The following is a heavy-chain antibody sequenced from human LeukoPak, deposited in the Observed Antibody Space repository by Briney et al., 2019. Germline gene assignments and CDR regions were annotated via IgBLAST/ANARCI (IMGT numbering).Heavy chain of an antibody. CDR3: ARDRRCGGWFDP. D-gene: IGHD4/OR15-4a*01. V-gene: IGHV4-38-2*02. CDR2: IYHSGST. CDR1: GYSISSGYY. Sequence: SETLSLTCTVSGYSISSGYYWGWIRQPPGKGLEWIGSIYHSGSTYYNPSLKSRVTISVDTSKNQFSLKLSSVTAADTAVYYCARDRRCGGWFDPRGQGTLVTVSS. J-gene: IGHJ5*02.